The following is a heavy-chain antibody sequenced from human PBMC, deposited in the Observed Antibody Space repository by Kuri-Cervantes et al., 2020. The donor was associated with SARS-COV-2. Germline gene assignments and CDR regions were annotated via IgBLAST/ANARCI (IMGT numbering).Heavy chain of an antibody. V-gene: IGHV3-23*01. D-gene: IGHD3-22*01. CDR2: ISGSGGST. CDR3: AKDFGTYYDSSGYLKY. CDR1: GFTFGSYA. Sequence: GESLKISCAASGFTFGSYAMSWVRQAPGKGLEWVSAISGSGGSTYYADSVKGRFTISRDNSKNTLYLQMNSLRAEDTAVYYCAKDFGTYYDSSGYLKYWGQGTLVTVSS. J-gene: IGHJ1*01.